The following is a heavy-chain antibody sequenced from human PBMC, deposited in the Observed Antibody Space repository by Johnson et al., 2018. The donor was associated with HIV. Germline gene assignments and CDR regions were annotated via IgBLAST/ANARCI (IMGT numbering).Heavy chain of an antibody. V-gene: IGHV3-66*01. J-gene: IGHJ3*02. Sequence: VQLVESGGGLVQPGESLRLSCAAAGFTVTSNYMSWVRQAPGKGLEWVSVIYSGGSTYYADSVKGRFTISRDNSKNTLYLQMNSLRAEDTALYYCARGVPDYVDAFDIWGQGTMVTASS. D-gene: IGHD4-17*01. CDR1: GFTVTSNY. CDR2: IYSGGST. CDR3: ARGVPDYVDAFDI.